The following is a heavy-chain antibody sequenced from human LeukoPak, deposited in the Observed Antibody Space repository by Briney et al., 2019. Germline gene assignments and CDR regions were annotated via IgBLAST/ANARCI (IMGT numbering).Heavy chain of an antibody. D-gene: IGHD3-10*01. CDR2: IYYSGST. CDR3: ARRFAPSRNDAFDI. Sequence: SETLSLTCTVSGGSINSSSYYWGWIRQPPGKGLEWIGTIYYSGSTYYNPSLKSRVAISVDTSKNQFSLKLSSVTASDTAVYYCARRFAPSRNDAFDIWGQGTMVTVSS. V-gene: IGHV4-39*01. J-gene: IGHJ3*02. CDR1: GGSINSSSYY.